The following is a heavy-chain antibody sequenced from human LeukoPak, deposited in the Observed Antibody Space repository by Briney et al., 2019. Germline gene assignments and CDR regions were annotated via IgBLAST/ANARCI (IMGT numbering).Heavy chain of an antibody. J-gene: IGHJ3*02. CDR2: INHSGST. CDR3: ARGYYDSSGYYPDAFDI. Sequence: PSETLSLTCAVYGGSFSGYYWSWIRQPPGKGPEWIGEINHSGSTNYNPSLKSRVTISVDTSKNQFSLKLSSVTAADTAVYYCARGYYDSSGYYPDAFDIWGQGTMVTVSS. CDR1: GGSFSGYY. V-gene: IGHV4-34*01. D-gene: IGHD3-22*01.